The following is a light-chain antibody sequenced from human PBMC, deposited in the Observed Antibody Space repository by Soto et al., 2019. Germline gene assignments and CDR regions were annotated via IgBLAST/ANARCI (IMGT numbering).Light chain of an antibody. J-gene: IGLJ3*02. Sequence: QSALTQPPSLSGSPGQRVTISCTGTNSNIGGDDDVHWYQQLPGSAPKLLISVNNIRPSGVPDRCSGSKSGTSASLAISGLLAEDEADYYCQCYDNSMNILVFGGGTKLTVL. CDR1: NSNIGGDDD. CDR2: VNN. V-gene: IGLV1-40*01. CDR3: QCYDNSMNILV.